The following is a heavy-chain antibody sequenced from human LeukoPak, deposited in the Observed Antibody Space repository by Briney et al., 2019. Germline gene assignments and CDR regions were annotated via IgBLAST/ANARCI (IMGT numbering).Heavy chain of an antibody. CDR2: IIPILDVT. V-gene: IGHV1-69*04. CDR3: ARCPTSGGRCYEFDF. J-gene: IGHJ4*02. CDR1: GGTFTNYA. D-gene: IGHD2-15*01. Sequence: GASVKVSCKASGGTFTNYAINWVRQAPGQGLEWMGRIIPILDVTNYAQKFQGRVTITADQSTSTAYMELSSLRSEDTAVYYCARCPTSGGRCYEFDFWGQGTLVTVSS.